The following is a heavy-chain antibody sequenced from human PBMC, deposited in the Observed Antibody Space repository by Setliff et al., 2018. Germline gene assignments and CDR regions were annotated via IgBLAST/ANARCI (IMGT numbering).Heavy chain of an antibody. V-gene: IGHV3-72*01. CDR2: TKDKDKSYTT. Sequence: GGSLRLSCVTSGFTFSDHYLDWVRQAPGKGLEWVGCTKDKDKSYTTEYAASAQGRFTVSSDGSANSLFLHMNNLKTEDTAVYYCAREHTNDWKFDYWGPGTLVTVSS. D-gene: IGHD1-1*01. CDR3: AREHTNDWKFDY. CDR1: GFTFSDHY. J-gene: IGHJ4*02.